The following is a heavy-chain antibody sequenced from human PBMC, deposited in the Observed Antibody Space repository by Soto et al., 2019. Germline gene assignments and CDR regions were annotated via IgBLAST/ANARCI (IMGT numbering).Heavy chain of an antibody. J-gene: IGHJ4*02. V-gene: IGHV1-18*01. CDR2: ISANNGNT. CDR1: GYNFIDYD. D-gene: IGHD5-12*01. Sequence: GASVQVSCKASGYNFIDYDINWVRQSTGQGLEWMGWISANNGNTNYAQKLQGRVTMTTDTSTSTAYMELRSLRSDDTAVYYCARYSGYDGPKDYWGQGTLVTVSS. CDR3: ARYSGYDGPKDY.